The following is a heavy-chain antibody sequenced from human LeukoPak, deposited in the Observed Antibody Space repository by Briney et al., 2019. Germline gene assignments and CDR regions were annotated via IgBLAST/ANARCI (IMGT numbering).Heavy chain of an antibody. J-gene: IGHJ5*02. D-gene: IGHD3-22*01. V-gene: IGHV4-59*01. CDR3: ARGTYYYDSSALWGNWFDP. CDR1: GGSIRSYY. CDR2: IYYSGST. Sequence: SETLSLTCTVSGGSIRSYYWSWIRQPAGKGLEWIGYIYYSGSTNYNPSLKSRVTISVDTSKNQFSLKLSSVTAADTAVYYCARGTYYYDSSALWGNWFDPWGQGTLVTVSS.